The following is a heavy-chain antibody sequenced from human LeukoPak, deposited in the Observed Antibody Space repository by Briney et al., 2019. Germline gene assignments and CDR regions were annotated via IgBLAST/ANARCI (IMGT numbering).Heavy chain of an antibody. D-gene: IGHD3-22*01. CDR2: IYYSGST. CDR3: ARNPYDSSGYYVYFDY. V-gene: IGHV4-31*03. CDR1: GGSISSGGYY. Sequence: SETLSLTCTVSGGSISSGGYYWSWIRQHPGKGLEWIGYIYYSGSTYYNPSLKSRVTISVDTSKNQFSLKLSSVTAADTAVYYCARNPYDSSGYYVYFDYWGQGTLVTVSS. J-gene: IGHJ4*02.